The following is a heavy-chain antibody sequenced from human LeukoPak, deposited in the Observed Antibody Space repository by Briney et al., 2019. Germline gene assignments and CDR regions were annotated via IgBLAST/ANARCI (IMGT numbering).Heavy chain of an antibody. Sequence: GGSLRLSCAASGFTFSSYWMHWVRQAPGKGLEWLAVISGDGTNKYYAESVKGRFTISRDNSKTTVLVQLNSLRVEDTAVYYCARCRENDFWSGSPVDHWGQGTLVTVSS. D-gene: IGHD3-3*01. CDR3: ARCRENDFWSGSPVDH. CDR2: ISGDGTNK. J-gene: IGHJ4*02. CDR1: GFTFSSYW. V-gene: IGHV3-30-3*01.